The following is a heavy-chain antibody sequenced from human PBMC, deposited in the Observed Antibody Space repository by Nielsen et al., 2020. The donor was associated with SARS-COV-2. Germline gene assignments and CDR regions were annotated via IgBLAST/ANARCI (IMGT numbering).Heavy chain of an antibody. CDR3: ARGQGYCSGGSCSDY. CDR1: GGSFSGYY. D-gene: IGHD2-15*01. Sequence: SETLSLTCAVYGGSFSGYYWSWIRQPPGKGLEWIGEINHSGSTNYNPSLKSRVTISVDTSKNQFSLKLSSVTAADTAVYYCARGQGYCSGGSCSDYWGQGTLVTVSS. J-gene: IGHJ4*02. V-gene: IGHV4-34*01. CDR2: INHSGST.